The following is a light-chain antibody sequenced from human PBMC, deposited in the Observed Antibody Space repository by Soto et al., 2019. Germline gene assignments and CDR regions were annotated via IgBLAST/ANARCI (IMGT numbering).Light chain of an antibody. CDR1: QSVSSSY. CDR3: HQYGSAPLFT. J-gene: IGKJ3*01. Sequence: EIVLTQSPGTLSLSPGERATLSCRASQSVSSSYLAWYQQKPGQAPRLLIYGASSRVTGIPDRFSGSGSGTDFTLTISSLEPDDFAVYYCHQYGSAPLFTFGRGTKVDI. V-gene: IGKV3-20*01. CDR2: GAS.